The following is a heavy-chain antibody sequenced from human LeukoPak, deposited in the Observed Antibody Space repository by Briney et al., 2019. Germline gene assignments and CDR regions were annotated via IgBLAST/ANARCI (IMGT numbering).Heavy chain of an antibody. J-gene: IGHJ6*03. V-gene: IGHV4-39*07. D-gene: IGHD5-18*01. CDR3: ARDQGLQLWLHYYYMDV. CDR2: IYYSGST. Sequence: SETLSLTCTVSGGSLNSKAYYWGWIRQPPGQGLEWIGSIYYSGSTYYNPALKSPVSISVDTPKNQFSMNLSSVTDADTAVYYCARDQGLQLWLHYYYMDVWGKGTTVTVSS. CDR1: GGSLNSKAYY.